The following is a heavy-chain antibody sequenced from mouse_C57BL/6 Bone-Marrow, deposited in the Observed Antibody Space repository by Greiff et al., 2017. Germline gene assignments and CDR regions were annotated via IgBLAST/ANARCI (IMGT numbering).Heavy chain of an antibody. CDR1: EYEFPSHD. J-gene: IGHJ2*01. CDR3: SRQGGNSSGYD. D-gene: IGHD3-2*02. CDR2: INSDGGST. Sequence: EVKLVESGGGLVQPGESLKLSCESNEYEFPSHDMPWVRKNPETRLELVAAINSDGGSTYYQDTMESRFMISSDTTKQTLYLQMSRLRSEDTALYYCSRQGGNSSGYDWGQGTTLTVSS. V-gene: IGHV5-2*01.